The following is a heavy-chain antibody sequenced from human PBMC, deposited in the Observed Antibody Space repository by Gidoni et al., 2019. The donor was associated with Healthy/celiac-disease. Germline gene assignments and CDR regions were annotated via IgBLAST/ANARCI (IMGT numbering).Heavy chain of an antibody. CDR2: IYYSGST. J-gene: IGHJ4*02. Sequence: QVQLQESGPGLVKPSETLSLTCPVSGGSISSYYWSWIRQPPGKGLEWIGYIYYSGSTNYNPSLKRRVTISVDTSKNQFSLKLSSVTAADTAVYYCARSVKWFGELNGFFDYWGQGTLVTVSS. D-gene: IGHD3-10*01. CDR3: ARSVKWFGELNGFFDY. CDR1: GGSISSYY. V-gene: IGHV4-59*01.